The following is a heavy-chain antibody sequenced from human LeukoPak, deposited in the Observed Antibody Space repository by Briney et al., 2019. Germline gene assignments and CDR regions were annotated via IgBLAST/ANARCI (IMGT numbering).Heavy chain of an antibody. CDR3: AREDTAMVGVDY. D-gene: IGHD5-18*01. CDR1: GVTFSGYY. J-gene: IGHJ4*02. V-gene: IGHV4-34*01. CDR2: ISNRGSA. Sequence: SETLCLTCAVYGVTFSGYYFTWVRQPPGKGLEWVGGISNRGSANYTPSLKPLIAISVDTSKNQCSLKLISMTAADTAVYYCAREDTAMVGVDYWGQGTLVTVSS.